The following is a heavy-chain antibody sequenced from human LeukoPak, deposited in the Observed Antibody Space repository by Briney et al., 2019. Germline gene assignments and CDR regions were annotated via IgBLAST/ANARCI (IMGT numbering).Heavy chain of an antibody. J-gene: IGHJ4*02. Sequence: PSETLSLTCTVSGDSINNYYWAWIRQPPGKGLEWIGYIHYSGTTYYNPSLKSRVTISVDSSRTQFSLKLSSITAADTAVYYCARDSRGGGPDFDYWGQGTLVTVSS. CDR2: IHYSGTT. D-gene: IGHD3-16*01. V-gene: IGHV4-59*01. CDR1: GDSINNYY. CDR3: ARDSRGGGPDFDY.